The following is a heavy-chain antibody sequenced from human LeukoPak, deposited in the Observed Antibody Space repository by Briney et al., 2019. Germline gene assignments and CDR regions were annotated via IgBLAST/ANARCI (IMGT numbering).Heavy chain of an antibody. V-gene: IGHV3-33*01. J-gene: IGHJ4*02. CDR2: IWSDGSNK. CDR3: VRASGSFDY. CDR1: GFSFSNNG. D-gene: IGHD3-10*01. Sequence: GGSLRLSCAASGFSFSNNGMHWVRQAPGKGLEWVAVIWSDGSNKYYADSVKGRFTISRDNSKKTLYLQMNSLRVEDTAVYYCVRASGSFDYWGQGTLVTVSS.